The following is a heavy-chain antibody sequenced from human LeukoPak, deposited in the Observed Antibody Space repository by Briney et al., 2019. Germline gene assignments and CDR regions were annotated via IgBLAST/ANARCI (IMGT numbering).Heavy chain of an antibody. CDR3: ARSTDYYDTSGYLTYYFDY. J-gene: IGHJ4*02. Sequence: SGGSLRLSCAASGFTFSDYYMSWIRQAPGKGLEWVSYISSSGNSIYYADSVKGRFTISRDNAKNSLYLQMNSLRAEDTAVYYCARSTDYYDTSGYLTYYFDYWGQGTLVTVSS. V-gene: IGHV3-11*04. CDR1: GFTFSDYY. D-gene: IGHD3-22*01. CDR2: ISSSGNSI.